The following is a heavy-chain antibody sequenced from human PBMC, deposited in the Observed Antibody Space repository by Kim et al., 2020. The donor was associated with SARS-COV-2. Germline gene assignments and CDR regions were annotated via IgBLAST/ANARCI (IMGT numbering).Heavy chain of an antibody. J-gene: IGHJ4*02. V-gene: IGHV1-3*01. D-gene: IGHD6-13*01. CDR3: ARTTAAGPFDY. Sequence: ASVKVSCKASGYTFTTYYAMHWVRQAPGQRLEWMGWINVGNGNTKYSQKFQGRVTITRDTSASTAYMELSSLRSEDTAVYYCARTTAAGPFDYWGQGTLVTVSS. CDR1: GYTFTTYYA. CDR2: INVGNGNT.